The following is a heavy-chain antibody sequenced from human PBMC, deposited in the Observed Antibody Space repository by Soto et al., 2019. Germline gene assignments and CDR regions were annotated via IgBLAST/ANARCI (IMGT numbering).Heavy chain of an antibody. V-gene: IGHV3-23*01. CDR1: GFTFSSYA. J-gene: IGHJ4*02. CDR3: AKRRGAGGHFDY. D-gene: IGHD2-15*01. CDR2: VSIGGST. Sequence: VGSVRLSCAASGFTFSSYAMGWVRQGPGKGLEWVAVVSIGGSTHYADSVRGRFTISRDNSKNTLSLQMNSLTAEDTAVYFCAKRRGAGGHFDYWGQGALVTVSS.